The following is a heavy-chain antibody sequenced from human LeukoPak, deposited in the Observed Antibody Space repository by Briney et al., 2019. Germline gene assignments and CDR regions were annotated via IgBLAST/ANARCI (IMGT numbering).Heavy chain of an antibody. Sequence: EASVKVSCKSSGFTFTDHYIHWVRQGPGQGLEWMGYIGPHSTFTSSPQEFQGRVTMARDASVSTAYMELTRLTSDDTAVYYCVREGEGPLSKDFDYWGQGTLVTVSS. CDR3: VREGEGPLSKDFDY. CDR1: GFTFTDHY. CDR2: IGPHSTFT. J-gene: IGHJ4*02. D-gene: IGHD2/OR15-2a*01. V-gene: IGHV1-2*02.